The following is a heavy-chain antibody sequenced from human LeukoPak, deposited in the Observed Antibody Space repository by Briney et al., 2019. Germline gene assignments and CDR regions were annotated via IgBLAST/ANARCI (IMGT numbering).Heavy chain of an antibody. Sequence: GGSLRLSCAASGFTFSSYAMSWVRQAPGKGLEWVSAISGSGGSTYYADSVKGRFTISRDNSKNTLYLQMNSLRAEDTAVYYWAKVECSSTSCFYYHYYGMDVWGQGTTVTVSS. CDR2: ISGSGGST. V-gene: IGHV3-23*01. CDR1: GFTFSSYA. CDR3: AKVECSSTSCFYYHYYGMDV. D-gene: IGHD2-2*01. J-gene: IGHJ6*02.